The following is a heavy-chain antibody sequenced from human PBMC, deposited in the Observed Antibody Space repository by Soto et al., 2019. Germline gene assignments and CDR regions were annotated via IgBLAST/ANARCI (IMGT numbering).Heavy chain of an antibody. CDR1: GYTFATYG. V-gene: IGHV1-18*01. Sequence: QVQLVQSGAEVKKPGASVKVSCKASGYTFATYGLSWVRQAPGQGLEWMGWISAYNGHTNYAQKLLVRVTMTTATATSTAYLELRSMRSDDTAVYYCSRDEGFGQLSCWGQGTLVTVSS. CDR2: ISAYNGHT. CDR3: SRDEGFGQLSC. D-gene: IGHD3-10*01. J-gene: IGHJ4*02.